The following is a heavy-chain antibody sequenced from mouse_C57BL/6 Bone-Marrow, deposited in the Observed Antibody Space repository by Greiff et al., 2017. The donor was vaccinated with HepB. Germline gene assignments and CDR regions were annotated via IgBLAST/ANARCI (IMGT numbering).Heavy chain of an antibody. J-gene: IGHJ2*01. V-gene: IGHV1-69*01. D-gene: IGHD2-5*01. CDR2: IDPSDSYT. CDR3: ARRGAYYSNYEGYFDY. Sequence: VQLQQPGAELVMPGASVKLSCKASGYTFTSYWMHWVKQRPGQGLEWIGEIDPSDSYTNYNQKFKGKSTLTVDKSSSTSYMQLSSLTSEDSAVYYCARRGAYYSNYEGYFDYWGQGTTLTVSS. CDR1: GYTFTSYW.